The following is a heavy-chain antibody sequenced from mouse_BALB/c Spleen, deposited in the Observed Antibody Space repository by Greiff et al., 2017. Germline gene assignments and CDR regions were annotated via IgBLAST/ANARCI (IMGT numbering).Heavy chain of an antibody. V-gene: IGHV14-1*02. CDR1: GFSFNDYY. Sequence: VQLQQSGAELVRPGASVKLSCKASGFSFNDYYMNWVKQRPEQGLEWIGWIDPENGNTRYDPKFKGKAIITVDTSSNTAYLQLSSLTSEDSAVYYGARGYEVVHEVWGEGTTLTVSS. CDR3: ARGYEVVHEV. CDR2: IDPENGNT. D-gene: IGHD1-1*01. J-gene: IGHJ2*01.